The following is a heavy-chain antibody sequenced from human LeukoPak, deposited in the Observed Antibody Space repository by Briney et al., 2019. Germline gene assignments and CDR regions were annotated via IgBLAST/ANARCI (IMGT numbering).Heavy chain of an antibody. CDR1: GYTFTSYG. J-gene: IGHJ6*03. CDR3: ARAKSSGWYYYYYYYYMAV. Sequence: ASVKVSCKASGYTFTSYGISWVRQAPGQGLEWMGWISAYNGNTNYAQKLQGRVTMTTDTSTSTAYMELRSLRSDDTAVYYCARAKSSGWYYYYYYYYMAVWGKGTTVTVSS. CDR2: ISAYNGNT. D-gene: IGHD6-19*01. V-gene: IGHV1-18*01.